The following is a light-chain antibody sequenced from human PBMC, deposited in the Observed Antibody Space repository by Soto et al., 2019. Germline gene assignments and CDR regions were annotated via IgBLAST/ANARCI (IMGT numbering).Light chain of an antibody. J-gene: IGLJ1*01. Sequence: QAVLTEPPSVSASDGQKVIMSCYGGSSHIGNYYVSWHQQLPGTAPKLLIYENVKRRSGIPDRFSGSKSGTSATLGITGLQTGDEADYSCGTWDSSMSIFVFGTGTKVTVL. CDR1: SSHIGNYY. CDR3: GTWDSSMSIFV. V-gene: IGLV1-51*02. CDR2: ENV.